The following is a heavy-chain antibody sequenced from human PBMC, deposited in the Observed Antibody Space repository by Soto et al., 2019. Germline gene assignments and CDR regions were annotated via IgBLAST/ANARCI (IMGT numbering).Heavy chain of an antibody. Sequence: ASVKVSCKASGYTFTGYYMHWVRQAPGQGLEWMGWINPNSGGTNYAQKFQGRVTMTRDTSISTAYMELSRLRSDNTAVYYCARGDTMIVVVSPVGYWGQGTLVTVSS. CDR2: INPNSGGT. V-gene: IGHV1-2*02. J-gene: IGHJ4*02. D-gene: IGHD3-22*01. CDR3: ARGDTMIVVVSPVGY. CDR1: GYTFTGYY.